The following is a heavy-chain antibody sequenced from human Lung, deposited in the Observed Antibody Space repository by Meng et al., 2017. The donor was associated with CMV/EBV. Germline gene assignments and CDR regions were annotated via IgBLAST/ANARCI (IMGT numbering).Heavy chain of an antibody. D-gene: IGHD6-19*01. CDR1: SGSISGHF. J-gene: IGHJ4*02. CDR2: IYSRGGS. CDR3: ASFLAGAGPAFDN. V-gene: IGHV4-59*03. Sequence: SQXXXLTXSVSSGSISGHFCSWIRQPPGKGLEWIGYIYSRGGSSYNPSLQSRVTISVDTSKNQVSLKLRSVTAADTAVYYCASFLAGAGPAFDNWGRGTPVTVSS.